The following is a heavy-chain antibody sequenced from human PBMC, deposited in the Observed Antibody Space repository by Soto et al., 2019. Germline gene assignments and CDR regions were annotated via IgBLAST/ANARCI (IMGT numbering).Heavy chain of an antibody. CDR3: AKLYGDYSNYYGMDV. V-gene: IGHV3-23*01. Sequence: GALRLSCAASGFTFSSYAMSWVRQAPGKGLEWVSAISGSGGSTYYADSVKGRFTISRDNSKNTLYLQMNSLRAEDTAVYYCAKLYGDYSNYYGMDVWGQGTTVTVSS. CDR1: GFTFSSYA. CDR2: ISGSGGST. D-gene: IGHD4-17*01. J-gene: IGHJ6*02.